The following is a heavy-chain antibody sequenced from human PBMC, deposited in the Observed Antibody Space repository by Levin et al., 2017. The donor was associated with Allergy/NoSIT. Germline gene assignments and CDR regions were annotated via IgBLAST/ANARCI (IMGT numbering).Heavy chain of an antibody. CDR1: GFAVSSNY. CDR3: AKGPDDGHYDFWSGYYTPYMDV. J-gene: IGHJ6*03. V-gene: IGHV3-53*01. D-gene: IGHD3-3*01. Sequence: GGSLRLSCAGSGFAVSSNYMTWVRQAPGKGLEWVSVLYSAGSTYYADSVKGRFTISRDNSENTVFLQMNSLRAEDTAVYYCAKGPDDGHYDFWSGYYTPYMDVWGKGTTVTVSS. CDR2: LYSAGST.